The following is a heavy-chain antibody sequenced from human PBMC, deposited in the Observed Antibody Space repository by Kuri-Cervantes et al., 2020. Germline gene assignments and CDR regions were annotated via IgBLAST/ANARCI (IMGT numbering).Heavy chain of an antibody. D-gene: IGHD7-27*01. Sequence: GGSLRLSCAASGFTLSSYAMSWVRRAPGKGLEWVSTLSGSGRNTYYADSVKGRFTISRDNSKNTLYLQMNSLRAEDTAVYYCAKDWAWFDPWGQGTLVTVSS. V-gene: IGHV3-23*01. J-gene: IGHJ5*02. CDR2: LSGSGRNT. CDR1: GFTLSSYA. CDR3: AKDWAWFDP.